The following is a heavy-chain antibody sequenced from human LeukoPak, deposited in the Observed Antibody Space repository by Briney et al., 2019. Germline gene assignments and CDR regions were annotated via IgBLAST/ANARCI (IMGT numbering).Heavy chain of an antibody. J-gene: IGHJ4*02. CDR3: AKISSSAESNFDY. Sequence: GGSLRLSCAASGFTFSTYAMHWVRQAPGRGLEWVAFIWPDGSKKYYADSVKGRFAISRENSKNTVYLQMNDLRPEDTALYFCAKISSSAESNFDYWGQGTLLTVSS. V-gene: IGHV3-30*02. D-gene: IGHD6-25*01. CDR1: GFTFSTYA. CDR2: IWPDGSKK.